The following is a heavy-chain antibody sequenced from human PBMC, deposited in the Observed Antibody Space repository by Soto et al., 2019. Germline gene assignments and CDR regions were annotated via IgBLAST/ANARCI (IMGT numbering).Heavy chain of an antibody. V-gene: IGHV4-59*01. J-gene: IGHJ6*02. CDR2: MYNTGST. Sequence: TSETLTLTCTVSGGSISSYYWSWIRQPPGKGLEWIGYMYNTGSTIYNPSLKSRVTISVDTSKNQFSLKLNSVTAADTAVYYCARDLWGYCGADCYPLDVWGQGTTVTVSS. CDR1: GGSISSYY. CDR3: ARDLWGYCGADCYPLDV. D-gene: IGHD2-21*02.